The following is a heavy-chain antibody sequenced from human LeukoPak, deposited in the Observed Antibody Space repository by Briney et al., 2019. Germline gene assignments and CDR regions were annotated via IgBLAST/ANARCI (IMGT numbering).Heavy chain of an antibody. CDR1: VFTFRSYW. D-gene: IGHD6-13*01. Sequence: GGSLRLSCGASVFTFRSYWMSWVRQAPGKGLEWVANINPDGSEKHYVDSVKGRFTISRDNAKNSLYLQMNSLRAEDTAVYYCARGPQMYSSSWFSRLHPFDYWGQGTLVTVSS. J-gene: IGHJ4*02. V-gene: IGHV3-7*01. CDR2: INPDGSEK. CDR3: ARGPQMYSSSWFSRLHPFDY.